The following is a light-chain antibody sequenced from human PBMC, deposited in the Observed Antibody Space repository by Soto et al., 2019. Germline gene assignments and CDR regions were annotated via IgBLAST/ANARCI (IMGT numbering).Light chain of an antibody. V-gene: IGKV3D-7*01. CDR3: QQDYTLPPT. Sequence: PGARFTLSCTDSPSVSSRSLTWYQQKPGQAPSLLIYGASTRATSIPARFSGSGSGTDFTLTISSLLPEDFAVYYCQQDYTLPPTFGQGSKVEVK. CDR2: GAS. J-gene: IGKJ1*01. CDR1: PSVSSRS.